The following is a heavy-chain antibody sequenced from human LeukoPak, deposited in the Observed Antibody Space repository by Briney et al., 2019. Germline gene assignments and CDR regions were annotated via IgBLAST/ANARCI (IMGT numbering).Heavy chain of an antibody. V-gene: IGHV3-30*18. D-gene: IGHD3-16*02. Sequence: TGGSLRLSCAASGFTFSSYGMHWVRQAPGKGLEWVAVISYDGSNKYYADSVKGRFTISRDNSKNTLYLQMNSLRAEDTAVYYCAKDYDYVWGSYHYMDVWGKGTTVTVSS. CDR1: GFTFSSYG. CDR2: ISYDGSNK. CDR3: AKDYDYVWGSYHYMDV. J-gene: IGHJ6*03.